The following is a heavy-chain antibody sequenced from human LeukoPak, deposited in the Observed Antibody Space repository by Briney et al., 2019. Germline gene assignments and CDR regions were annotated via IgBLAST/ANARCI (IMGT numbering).Heavy chain of an antibody. V-gene: IGHV4-59*01. CDR2: IYYSGST. CDR1: GGSISSYY. CDR3: ARDRDYYYGMDV. Sequence: KPSETLSLTCTVSGGSISSYYWSWIRQPPGKGLEWIGYIYYSGSTNYNPSLKSRVTISVDTSKNQFSLKLSSVTAADTAVYYCARDRDYYYGMDVWGQGTTVTVSS. J-gene: IGHJ6*02.